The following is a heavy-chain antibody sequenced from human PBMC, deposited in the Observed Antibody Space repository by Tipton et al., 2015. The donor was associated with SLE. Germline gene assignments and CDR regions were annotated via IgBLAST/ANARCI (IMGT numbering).Heavy chain of an antibody. CDR2: INSDGSST. V-gene: IGHV3-74*01. J-gene: IGHJ5*02. CDR3: ARILVTSGGDL. D-gene: IGHD2-15*01. Sequence: SLRLSCTDSTFTFSRYWMHWVRQAPGKGLVWVSRINSDGSSTSYADSVQGRFTISRDNAKNTLYLQMNSLRAEDTAVYYCARILVTSGGDLWGQGTLVTVSS. CDR1: TFTFSRYW.